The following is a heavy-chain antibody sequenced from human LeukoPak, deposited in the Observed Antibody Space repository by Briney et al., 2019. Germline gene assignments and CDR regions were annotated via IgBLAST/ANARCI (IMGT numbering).Heavy chain of an antibody. J-gene: IGHJ4*02. V-gene: IGHV3-15*01. CDR1: GFTFSNAL. CDR3: TLPWGSGSYYDY. Sequence: PGGSLRLSCAASGFTFSNALLNWVRQAPGKGLEWVGHIKSKTDGGTTDYAAPVKGRFTISRDDSKNTLFLQMNSLKTEDTAVYYCTLPWGSGSYYDYWGQGTLVTVS. CDR2: IKSKTDGGTT. D-gene: IGHD3-10*01.